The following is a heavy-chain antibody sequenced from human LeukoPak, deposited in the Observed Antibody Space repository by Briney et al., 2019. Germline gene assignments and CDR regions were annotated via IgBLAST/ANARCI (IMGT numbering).Heavy chain of an antibody. Sequence: PGGSLRLSCAASGFTFSSYSMNWVRQAPGKGLEWVSYISSSGSTIYYADSVKGRFTISRDNAKNSLYLQMNSLRAEDTAVYYCARDQYYDSSGSFIWGQGTMVTVSS. CDR3: ARDQYYDSSGSFI. CDR2: ISSSGSTI. D-gene: IGHD3-22*01. CDR1: GFTFSSYS. V-gene: IGHV3-48*04. J-gene: IGHJ3*02.